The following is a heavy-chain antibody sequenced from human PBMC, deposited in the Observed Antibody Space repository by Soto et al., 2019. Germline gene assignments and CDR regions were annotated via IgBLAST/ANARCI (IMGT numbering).Heavy chain of an antibody. CDR1: GFTFSSYG. CDR3: ARDHRFWGDLAGLDY. CDR2: IWYDGSNK. V-gene: IGHV3-33*01. D-gene: IGHD3-10*01. Sequence: GGSLRLSCAASGFTFSSYGMHWVRQAPGKGLEWGAVIWYDGSNKYYADSVKGRFTISRDNSKNTRYMQMNSLRAEETAVYYSARDHRFWGDLAGLDYWGQGTLVTVSS. J-gene: IGHJ4*02.